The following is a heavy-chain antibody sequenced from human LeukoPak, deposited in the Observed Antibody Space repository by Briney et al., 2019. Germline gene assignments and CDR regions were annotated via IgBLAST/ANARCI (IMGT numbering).Heavy chain of an antibody. CDR3: ARDSLGRFLEWLSHVDY. J-gene: IGHJ4*02. CDR1: GFTFSSYS. D-gene: IGHD3-3*01. Sequence: GGSLRLSCAASGFTFSSYSMNWVRQAPGKGLEWVSSISSSSSYIYYADSVKGRFAISRDNAKNSLYLQMNSLRAEDTAVYYCARDSLGRFLEWLSHVDYWGQGTLVTVSS. V-gene: IGHV3-21*01. CDR2: ISSSSSYI.